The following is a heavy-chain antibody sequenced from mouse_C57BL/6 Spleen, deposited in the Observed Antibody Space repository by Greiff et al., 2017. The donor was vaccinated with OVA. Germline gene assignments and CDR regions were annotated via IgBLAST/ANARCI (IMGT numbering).Heavy chain of an antibody. D-gene: IGHD2-5*01. CDR3: ARRYTLYSNWYFDV. Sequence: VQLQQSGTELVKPGASVKLSCKASGYTFTSYWMHWVKQRPGQGLEWIGNINPSNGGTNYSEKFKSKATLTVDKSSSTAYMQRSSLTSEDSAVYYCARRYTLYSNWYFDVWGTGTTVTVSS. CDR2: INPSNGGT. CDR1: GYTFTSYW. V-gene: IGHV1-53*01. J-gene: IGHJ1*03.